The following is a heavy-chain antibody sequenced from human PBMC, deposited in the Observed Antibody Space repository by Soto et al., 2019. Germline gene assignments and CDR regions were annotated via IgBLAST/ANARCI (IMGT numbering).Heavy chain of an antibody. CDR2: IYPDASDT. J-gene: IGHJ6*02. CDR1: GYSFTSYW. D-gene: IGHD6-13*01. V-gene: IGHV5-51*01. Sequence: PGESLKISCKGSGYSFTSYWNGWVRQMPGKDLEWMGIIYPDASDTRYSPSFQGQVTISADKSISTAYLQWSSLRSEYTAVYYCARGRRGGIAAAGAYYYYYGMDVWGQGTTVTVSS. CDR3: ARGRRGGIAAAGAYYYYYGMDV.